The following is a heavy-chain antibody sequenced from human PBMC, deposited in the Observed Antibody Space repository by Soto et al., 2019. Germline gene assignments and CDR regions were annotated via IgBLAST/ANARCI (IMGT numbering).Heavy chain of an antibody. CDR1: GFTFSYYW. D-gene: IGHD1-26*01. Sequence: DVQLVESGGGSVQPGGSLSLSCAATGFTFSYYWMHWVRQAPGKGLVWVSRIHSDGSSTTDADSVKGRFTISRDNAKNTLYLQMNSLRAEDTAVYYCARGQWGAFDLWGHGTRVTVAS. J-gene: IGHJ3*01. CDR3: ARGQWGAFDL. CDR2: IHSDGSST. V-gene: IGHV3-74*01.